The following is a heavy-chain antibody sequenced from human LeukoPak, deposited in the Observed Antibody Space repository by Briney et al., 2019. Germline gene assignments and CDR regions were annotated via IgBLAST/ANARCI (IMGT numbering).Heavy chain of an antibody. CDR1: GYTLTELS. D-gene: IGHD5-12*01. Sequence: SVKVSCKVSGYTLTELSMHWVRQAPGKGLEWMGGFDPEDGETIYAQKFQGRVTMTEDTSTDTAYMELSSLRSEDTAVYYCARGRSPASGYQPLWPFDIWGQGTMVTVSS. J-gene: IGHJ3*02. CDR3: ARGRSPASGYQPLWPFDI. CDR2: FDPEDGET. V-gene: IGHV1-24*01.